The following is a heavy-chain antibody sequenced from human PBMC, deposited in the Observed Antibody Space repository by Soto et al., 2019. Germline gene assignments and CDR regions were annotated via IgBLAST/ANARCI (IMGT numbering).Heavy chain of an antibody. J-gene: IGHJ4*02. CDR1: GFSLTTSGVG. V-gene: IGHV2-5*02. Sequence: QITLNESGPPVVKPTETLTLTCTFSGFSLTTSGVGVGWVRQSPGKAPEWLAFIYWDDDKRYSTSLKSRLTITKDTSKNQVVLTMANVDPADTATYYCAHRVLRAVFGLVTTTAIYFDFWGQGTTVVVSS. CDR3: AHRVLRAVFGLVTTTAIYFDF. CDR2: IYWDDDK. D-gene: IGHD3-3*01.